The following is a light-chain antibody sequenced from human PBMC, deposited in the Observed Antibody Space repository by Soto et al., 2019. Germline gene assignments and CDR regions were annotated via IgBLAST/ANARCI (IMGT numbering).Light chain of an antibody. Sequence: QSVLTQPASVSGSPGQSITISCTGTSSDVGASNSVSWYQQHPGEAPKLLIYEVSNQPAGVSNRFSGSKSGNTASLTISGLQAEDEADYYCSSYTSSIKVFGGGTKLTVL. CDR1: SSDVGASNS. J-gene: IGLJ2*01. CDR2: EVS. V-gene: IGLV2-14*01. CDR3: SSYTSSIKV.